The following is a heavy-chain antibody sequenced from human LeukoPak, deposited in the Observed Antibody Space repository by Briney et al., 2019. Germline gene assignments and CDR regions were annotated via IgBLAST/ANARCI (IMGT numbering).Heavy chain of an antibody. D-gene: IGHD6-13*01. CDR1: GYTFTGYY. Sequence: ASVKASCKASGYTFTGYYMHWVRQAPGQGLEWMGWINPNSGGTNYAQKFQGRVTMTRDTSISTAYMELSRLRSDDTAVYYCARVGSSSWYGGDWFDPWGQGTLVTVSS. J-gene: IGHJ5*02. CDR2: INPNSGGT. V-gene: IGHV1-2*02. CDR3: ARVGSSSWYGGDWFDP.